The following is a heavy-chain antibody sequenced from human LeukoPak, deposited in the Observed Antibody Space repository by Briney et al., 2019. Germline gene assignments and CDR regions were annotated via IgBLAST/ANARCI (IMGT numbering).Heavy chain of an antibody. V-gene: IGHV4-59*08. CDR2: AYYSGHT. CDR3: ARHPFATPFDY. Sequence: SSETLSLTCTVSGGSISDNYWSWIRQPPGKGLEWIGYAYYSGHTNYNSSLKSRVTMSLDTSKSQFSLGLSSVTAADTAVYFCARHPFATPFDYWGPGTLVTVSS. J-gene: IGHJ4*02. CDR1: GGSISDNY. D-gene: IGHD2-15*01.